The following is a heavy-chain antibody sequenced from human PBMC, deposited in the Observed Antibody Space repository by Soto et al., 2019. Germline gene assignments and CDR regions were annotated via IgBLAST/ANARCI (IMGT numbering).Heavy chain of an antibody. J-gene: IGHJ6*02. V-gene: IGHV5-10-1*01. CDR1: EDSFINYW. CDR2: IDLSDSYT. Sequence: GESLKISCKGSEDSFINYWLIWVRQLPGKGLEWMGRIDLSDSYTNYSPSFQGHVTISADKSLGTAYLQWGSLKASDTAIYYCVGRRSLYNSSFFYYGMGVWGQGTTVTVSS. D-gene: IGHD6-6*01. CDR3: VGRRSLYNSSFFYYGMGV.